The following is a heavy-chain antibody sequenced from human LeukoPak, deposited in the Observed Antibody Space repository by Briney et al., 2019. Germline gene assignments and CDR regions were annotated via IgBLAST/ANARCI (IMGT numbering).Heavy chain of an antibody. Sequence: GASVKVSCKASGYTFTSYGIIWVRQAPGQGLEWMGWISAYNGNTNYAQKLQGRVTMTTDTSTSTAYMELRSLRSDDTAVYYCARGPSAGVVYGDYLIPPPPSNDYWGQGTLVTVSS. CDR1: GYTFTSYG. V-gene: IGHV1-18*01. CDR2: ISAYNGNT. D-gene: IGHD4-17*01. J-gene: IGHJ4*02. CDR3: ARGPSAGVVYGDYLIPPPPSNDY.